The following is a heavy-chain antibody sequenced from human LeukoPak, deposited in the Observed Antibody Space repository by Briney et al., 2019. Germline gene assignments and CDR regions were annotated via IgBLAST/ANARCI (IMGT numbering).Heavy chain of an antibody. CDR3: AKVRWDNSGWYYLDS. D-gene: IGHD6-19*01. V-gene: IGHV3-48*03. Sequence: PGGSLRLSCAVSGFTFSSYEMNWVRQAPGKGLEWVSYISGSGSTRYYADSVKGRFTISRDNSKSTLLLQMNSLRAEDTAVYYCAKVRWDNSGWYYLDSWGQGTLVTVSS. CDR1: GFTFSSYE. CDR2: ISGSGSTR. J-gene: IGHJ4*02.